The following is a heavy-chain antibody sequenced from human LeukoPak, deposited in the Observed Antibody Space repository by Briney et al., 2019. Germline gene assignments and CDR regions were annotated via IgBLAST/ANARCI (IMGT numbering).Heavy chain of an antibody. Sequence: ASVKVSCKASGYTFTGYYMHWVRQAPGQGLEWMGWINPNSGGTNYAQKFQGWVTMTTDTSTSTAYMELRSLRSDDTAVYYCARDRGYGDYYGMDVWGQGTTVTVSS. V-gene: IGHV1-2*04. CDR3: ARDRGYGDYYGMDV. CDR2: INPNSGGT. J-gene: IGHJ6*02. D-gene: IGHD4-17*01. CDR1: GYTFTGYY.